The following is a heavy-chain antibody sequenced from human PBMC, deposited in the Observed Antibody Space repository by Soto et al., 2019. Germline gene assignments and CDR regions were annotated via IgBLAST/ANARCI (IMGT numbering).Heavy chain of an antibody. CDR3: ARAYCGGDCYHNNWFDP. CDR1: GGSISSGGYY. V-gene: IGHV4-31*03. Sequence: QVQLQESGPGLVKPSQTLSLTCTVSGGSISSGGYYWSWIRQHPGKGLEWIGYIYYSGSTYYNLSLKSRVTISVDTSKNQFSLKLSSVTAADTAVYYCARAYCGGDCYHNNWFDPWGQGTLVTVSS. CDR2: IYYSGST. J-gene: IGHJ5*02. D-gene: IGHD2-21*02.